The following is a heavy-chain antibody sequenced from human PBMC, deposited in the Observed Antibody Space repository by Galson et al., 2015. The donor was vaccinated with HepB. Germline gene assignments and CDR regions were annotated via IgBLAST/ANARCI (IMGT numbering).Heavy chain of an antibody. Sequence: QSGAEVKKPGESLRISCKGSGYSFTSYWISWVRQMPGKGLEWMGRIDPSDSYTNYSPSFQGHVTISADKSISTAYLQWSSLKASDTAMYYCARHSVTYYYGSGSHPDAFDIWGQGTMVTVSS. V-gene: IGHV5-10-1*01. CDR1: GYSFTSYW. CDR3: ARHSVTYYYGSGSHPDAFDI. J-gene: IGHJ3*02. CDR2: IDPSDSYT. D-gene: IGHD3-10*01.